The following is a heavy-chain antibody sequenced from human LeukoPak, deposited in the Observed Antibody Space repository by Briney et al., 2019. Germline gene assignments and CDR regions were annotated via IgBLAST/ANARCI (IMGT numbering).Heavy chain of an antibody. Sequence: SETLSLTCAVYGGSFSDYYWTWIRQPPGKGLEWIGSIYYSGSTYYKPSLKSRVTISVDTSKNQFSLKLSSVTAADTAVYYCARHTYYGSGSYVDYWGQGTLVTVSS. CDR3: ARHTYYGSGSYVDY. D-gene: IGHD3-10*01. V-gene: IGHV4-34*01. CDR1: GGSFSDYY. J-gene: IGHJ4*02. CDR2: IYYSGST.